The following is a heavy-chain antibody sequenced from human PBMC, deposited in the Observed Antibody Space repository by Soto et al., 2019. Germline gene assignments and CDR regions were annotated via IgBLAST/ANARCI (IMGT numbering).Heavy chain of an antibody. CDR1: GDTFTDYY. V-gene: IGHV1-46*01. J-gene: IGHJ4*02. D-gene: IGHD2-21*02. CDR3: ARGGHVVVVTAALDY. Sequence: QVQLMQSGAEVKKPGASVKVSCKASGDTFTDYYIHWVRQATGQGLEWMGTVNPSGGHTTYAQHFLGRVTMTRDTSTSTLYMELTSLTSDDTAIYYCARGGHVVVVTAALDYWGKGTLVTVSS. CDR2: VNPSGGHT.